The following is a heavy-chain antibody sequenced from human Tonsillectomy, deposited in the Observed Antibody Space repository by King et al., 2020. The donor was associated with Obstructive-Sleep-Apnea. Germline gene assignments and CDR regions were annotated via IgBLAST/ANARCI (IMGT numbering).Heavy chain of an antibody. CDR3: ARGRGSLWFGELEVVDYGMDV. CDR1: GGSISSSSYY. V-gene: IGHV4-39*07. CDR2: IYYSGST. Sequence: QVQLQESGPGLVKPSETLSLTCTVSGGSISSSSYYWGWIRQPPGKGLEWIGSIYYSGSTCYNPSLKSRVTISVDTSKNQFSLKLSSVTAADTAVYYCARGRGSLWFGELEVVDYGMDVWGQGTTVTVSS. J-gene: IGHJ6*02. D-gene: IGHD3-10*01.